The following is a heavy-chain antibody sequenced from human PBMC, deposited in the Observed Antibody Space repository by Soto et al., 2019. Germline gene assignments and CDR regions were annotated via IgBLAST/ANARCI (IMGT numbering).Heavy chain of an antibody. CDR1: GYTFTSYG. V-gene: IGHV1-18*01. Sequence: ASVKVSCKASGYTFTSYGISWVRQAPGQGLEWMGWISAYNGNTNYAQKXQGXXXXTTDTPTSTAYMELRSLRSDDTAVYYCAREPNYFDYWGQGTLVTVSS. CDR2: ISAYNGNT. J-gene: IGHJ4*02. CDR3: AREPNYFDY.